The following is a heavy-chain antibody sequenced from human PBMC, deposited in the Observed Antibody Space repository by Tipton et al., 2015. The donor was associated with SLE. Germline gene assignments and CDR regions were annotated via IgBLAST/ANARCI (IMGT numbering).Heavy chain of an antibody. D-gene: IGHD5-12*01. Sequence: TLSLTCTASGGSISSGGYYWSWIRQHPGKGLEWIGYIYYSGSTNYNPSLKSRVTISVDTSKNQFSLKLSSVTAADTAVYYCARGGYQYYFDYWGQGTLVTVSS. J-gene: IGHJ4*02. CDR3: ARGGYQYYFDY. V-gene: IGHV4-61*08. CDR2: IYYSGST. CDR1: GGSISSGGYY.